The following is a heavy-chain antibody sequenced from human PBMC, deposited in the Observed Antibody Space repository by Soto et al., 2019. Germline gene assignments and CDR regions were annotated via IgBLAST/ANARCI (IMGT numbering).Heavy chain of an antibody. CDR3: ARVLSHYDSSGYYFGAFDL. CDR2: NHTCGTT. J-gene: IGHJ3*01. V-gene: IGHV4-4*07. Sequence: QVHLQESGPGLVKPSETLSLTCTISGGPMTDYCWSWIRQAAGKGLEWIGRNHTCGTTRSNPSLNSRGTMSVDTSKKLLSLRVTSVTAADTAVYYCARVLSHYDSSGYYFGAFDLWGQGTKVTVSS. D-gene: IGHD3-22*01. CDR1: GGPMTDYC.